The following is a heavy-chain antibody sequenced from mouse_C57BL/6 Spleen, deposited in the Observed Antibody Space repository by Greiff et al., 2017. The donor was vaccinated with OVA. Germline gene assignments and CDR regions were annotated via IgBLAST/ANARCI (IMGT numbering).Heavy chain of an antibody. V-gene: IGHV1-82*01. Sequence: QVQLKQSGPELVKPGASVKISCKASGYAFSSSWMNWVKQRPGKGLEWIGRIYPGDGDTNYNGKFKGKATLTADKSSSTAYMQLSSLTSEDSAVYFCATYYSNYVGDYWGQGTTLTVSS. J-gene: IGHJ2*01. D-gene: IGHD2-5*01. CDR1: GYAFSSSW. CDR3: ATYYSNYVGDY. CDR2: IYPGDGDT.